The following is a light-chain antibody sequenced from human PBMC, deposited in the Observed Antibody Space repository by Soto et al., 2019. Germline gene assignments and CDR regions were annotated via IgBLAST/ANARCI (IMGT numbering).Light chain of an antibody. Sequence: QSALTQSASVSGSPGQSITISCTATSSDIGGYNYVSWYQQHPDKAPKLMIFEVSNRPSGVSNRFSGSKSGNTASLTISGLLPEDEADYYCSSYTTSSTVAFGGGTQLTVL. V-gene: IGLV2-14*01. CDR1: SSDIGGYNY. CDR2: EVS. J-gene: IGLJ2*01. CDR3: SSYTTSSTVA.